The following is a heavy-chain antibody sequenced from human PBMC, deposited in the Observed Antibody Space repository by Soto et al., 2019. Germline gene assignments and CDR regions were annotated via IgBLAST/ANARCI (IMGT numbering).Heavy chain of an antibody. CDR1: GYTFTSYG. D-gene: IGHD5-18*01. CDR3: ARDDYSYGYHYLDY. CDR2: ISAYNGNT. Sequence: ASVKVSCKASGYTFTSYGISWVRQAPGQGLEWMGWISAYNGNTNYAQKLQGRVTMTTDTSTSTAYMELRSLRSDDTAVYYCARDDYSYGYHYLDYWGQGTLVTFPS. J-gene: IGHJ4*02. V-gene: IGHV1-18*04.